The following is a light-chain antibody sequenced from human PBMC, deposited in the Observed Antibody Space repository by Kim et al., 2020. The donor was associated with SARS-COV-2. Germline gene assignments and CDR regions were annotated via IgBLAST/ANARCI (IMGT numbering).Light chain of an antibody. CDR2: DVS. Sequence: QSALTQPASVSGSPGQSITISCTGTSSDVGDYNYVSWYQQHPGKAPKFMIYDVSKRPSGVSNRFSGSKSGNTASLTISGLQAEDEADYYCSSYTSSSVYVFGTGTKVTVL. CDR3: SSYTSSSVYV. J-gene: IGLJ1*01. CDR1: SSDVGDYNY. V-gene: IGLV2-14*01.